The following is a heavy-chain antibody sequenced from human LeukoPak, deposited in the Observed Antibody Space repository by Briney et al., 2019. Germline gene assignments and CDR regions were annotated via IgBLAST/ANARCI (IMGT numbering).Heavy chain of an antibody. V-gene: IGHV3-74*01. CDR1: GFTFSTYW. CDR2: INTDGSST. Sequence: PGGSLRLSCAASGFTFSTYWMHWVRQVPGKGLVWVSRINTDGSSTPYADSVKGRFTISRDNAKNTVDLQMNSLRAEDTAVYYCAGGTSGNYYCDSWGQGTLVTVSS. CDR3: AGGTSGNYYCDS. D-gene: IGHD3-10*01. J-gene: IGHJ4*02.